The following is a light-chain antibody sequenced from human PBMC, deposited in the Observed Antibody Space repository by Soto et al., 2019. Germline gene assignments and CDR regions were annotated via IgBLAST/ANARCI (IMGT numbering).Light chain of an antibody. CDR1: QSVLYSSNNKNY. Sequence: DIVMTQSPDSLAVSLGERATINCKSSQSVLYSSNNKNYLAWYQQKPGQPPKLLIYWASTRESGVPDRFSGSGSGTDFTLTISSLQAEDVAVYYCQQYYSTPLLPFGGGTKVELK. J-gene: IGKJ4*01. CDR2: WAS. CDR3: QQYYSTPLLP. V-gene: IGKV4-1*01.